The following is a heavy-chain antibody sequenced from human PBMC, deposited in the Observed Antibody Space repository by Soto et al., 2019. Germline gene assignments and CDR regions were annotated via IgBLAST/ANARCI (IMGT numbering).Heavy chain of an antibody. CDR3: ARRIPAGYFDY. Sequence: SETLSLTCAVYGGSFSGYYWSWIRRPPGKGLEWIGEINHSGSTNYNPSLKSRVTISVDTSKNQFSLKLSSVTAADTAVYYCARRIPAGYFDYWGQGTLVTVSS. CDR2: INHSGST. J-gene: IGHJ4*02. CDR1: GGSFSGYY. V-gene: IGHV4-34*01. D-gene: IGHD2-15*01.